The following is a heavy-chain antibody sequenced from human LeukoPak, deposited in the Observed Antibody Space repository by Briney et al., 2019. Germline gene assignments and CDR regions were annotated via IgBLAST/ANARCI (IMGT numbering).Heavy chain of an antibody. CDR2: IRSKAYGGTT. J-gene: IGHJ6*03. CDR3: TRDSCSSTSCYLAYYYYYYYMDV. Sequence: QPGGSLRLSCTASGFTFGDYAMSWFRQAPGKGLEWVGFIRSKAYGGTTEYAASVKGRFTISRDDSKSIAYLQMNSLKTEDTAVYYCTRDSCSSTSCYLAYYYYYYYMDVWGKGTTVTVSS. D-gene: IGHD2-2*01. V-gene: IGHV3-49*03. CDR1: GFTFGDYA.